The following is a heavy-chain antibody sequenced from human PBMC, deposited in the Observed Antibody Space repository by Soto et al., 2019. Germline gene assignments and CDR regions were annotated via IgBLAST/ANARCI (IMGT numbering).Heavy chain of an antibody. D-gene: IGHD2-15*01. J-gene: IGHJ6*03. CDR3: ARVCSSVTCYSGGV. CDR2: ISSSGTTI. Sequence: QVQLVESGGGLVKPGGSLRLSCAASGFTFSDSYMSWVRQAPGKGLEWVSHISSSGTTIYYADSVKGRFTISRDNAKNALYLQMNSMRAEDTAVYYCARVCSSVTCYSGGVWGKGTTVTVS. V-gene: IGHV3-11*01. CDR1: GFTFSDSY.